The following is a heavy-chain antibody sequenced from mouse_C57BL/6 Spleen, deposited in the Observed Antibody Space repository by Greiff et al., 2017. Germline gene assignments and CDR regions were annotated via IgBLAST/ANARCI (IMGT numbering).Heavy chain of an antibody. CDR3: ARYMYYFDY. V-gene: IGHV1-26*01. CDR2: INPNNGGT. D-gene: IGHD1-3*01. Sequence: VQLQQSGPELVKPGASVKISCKASGYTFTDYYMNWVKQSHGKSLEWIGDINPNNGGTRYNQKFKGKATLTVDKSSSTAYMELRSLTSEDSAVSYCARYMYYFDYWGQGTTLTVSS. CDR1: GYTFTDYY. J-gene: IGHJ2*01.